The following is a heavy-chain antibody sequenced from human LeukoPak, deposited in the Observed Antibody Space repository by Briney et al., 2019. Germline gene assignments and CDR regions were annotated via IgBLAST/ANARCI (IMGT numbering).Heavy chain of an antibody. CDR3: ARSQSSGYYLYYFDY. Sequence: SETLSLTCTVSGGSISSSSYYWGWIRQPPGKGLEWIGSIYYSGSTYYNPSLKSRVTISVDTSKNQFSLKLSSVTAADTAVYYCARSQSSGYYLYYFDYWGQGTLVTVSS. V-gene: IGHV4-39*01. D-gene: IGHD3-22*01. CDR1: GGSISSSSYY. J-gene: IGHJ4*02. CDR2: IYYSGST.